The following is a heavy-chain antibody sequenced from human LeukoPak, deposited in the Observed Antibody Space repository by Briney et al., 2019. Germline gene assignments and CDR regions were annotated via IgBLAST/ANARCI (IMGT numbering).Heavy chain of an antibody. D-gene: IGHD1-26*01. CDR2: VKSETDGGTT. J-gene: IGHJ4*02. CDR1: GFTFSDGW. CDR3: TTRGGSFSIFDY. Sequence: GGSLRLSCAASGFTFSDGWMSWVRQAPGKGLEWVGRVKSETDGGTTDYAAPVRGKFTISRDDSKHTLYLQMHSLKTEDTAVYYCTTRGGSFSIFDYWGQGTLVTVSS. V-gene: IGHV3-15*01.